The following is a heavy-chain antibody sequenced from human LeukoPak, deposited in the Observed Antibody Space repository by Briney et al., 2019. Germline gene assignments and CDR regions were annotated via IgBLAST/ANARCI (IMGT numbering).Heavy chain of an antibody. CDR1: GYSITCGFS. J-gene: IGHJ5*02. D-gene: IGHD3-16*01. V-gene: IGHV4-38-2*02. CDR2: ISHSGTT. CDR3: AREGAVPGIDP. Sequence: PSETLSLTCAVSGYSITCGFSWGWIRQPPGKGLEWIGTISHSGTTDYKSTLESRLTISMDTSKNLFSLRLTSVTAADTAVYYCAREGAVPGIDPWGQGTLVTVSS.